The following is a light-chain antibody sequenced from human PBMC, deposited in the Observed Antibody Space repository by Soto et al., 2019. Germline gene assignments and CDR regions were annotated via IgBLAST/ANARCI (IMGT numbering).Light chain of an antibody. V-gene: IGKV3-11*01. J-gene: IGKJ5*01. CDR1: QSVSSY. Sequence: EIVLTQSPATLSLSPGERATLSCRASQSVSSYLAWYQQKPGQAPRLLIYDASNRATGIPARFSGSGSGTDFTLNISSLEPEDLEVYYCQQRSNWPPITFGQGTRLEIK. CDR3: QQRSNWPPIT. CDR2: DAS.